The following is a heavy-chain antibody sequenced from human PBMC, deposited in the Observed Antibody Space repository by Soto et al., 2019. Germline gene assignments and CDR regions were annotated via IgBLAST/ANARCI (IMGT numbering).Heavy chain of an antibody. Sequence: QVQLQESGPGLVKPSQTLSLTCTVSGGSISSGDYYWSWIRQPPGKGLEWIGYIYYSGSTYYNPSLKSRVTISVDTSNNQFSLKLSSVTAADTAVYYCARYCSGGSCYEGRSSLFDYWGQGTLVTVSS. CDR2: IYYSGST. V-gene: IGHV4-30-4*01. J-gene: IGHJ4*02. CDR3: ARYCSGGSCYEGRSSLFDY. CDR1: GGSISSGDYY. D-gene: IGHD2-15*01.